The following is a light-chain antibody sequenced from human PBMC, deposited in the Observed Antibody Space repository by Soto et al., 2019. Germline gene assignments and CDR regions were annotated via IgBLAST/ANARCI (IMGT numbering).Light chain of an antibody. J-gene: IGKJ1*01. V-gene: IGKV3-20*01. CDR1: QYVSNNY. Sequence: EIVLTQSPGTLSLSPGERATLSCRASQYVSNNYLAWYQQKPGQAPRLLIYGASSRATGIPDRFSGSGSGTDFTLTISRLEPEDFAVYYCHQYASPIWTFCQGTKVEIK. CDR3: HQYASPIWT. CDR2: GAS.